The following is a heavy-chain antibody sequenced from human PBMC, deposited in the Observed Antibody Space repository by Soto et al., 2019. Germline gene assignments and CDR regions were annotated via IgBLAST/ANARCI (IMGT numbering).Heavy chain of an antibody. D-gene: IGHD2-21*02. J-gene: IGHJ4*02. V-gene: IGHV1-18*01. CDR1: GYTFTSYG. CDR2: ISAYNGNT. Sequence: QVQLVQSGAEVKKPGASVKVSCKASGYTFTSYGISWVRQAPGQGLEWMGWISAYNGNTNYAQKLQGRVTMTTDTPTSTAYMELRSLRSDDRAVYYCARASGYCGGDCSPEWYFDYWGQGTLVTVSS. CDR3: ARASGYCGGDCSPEWYFDY.